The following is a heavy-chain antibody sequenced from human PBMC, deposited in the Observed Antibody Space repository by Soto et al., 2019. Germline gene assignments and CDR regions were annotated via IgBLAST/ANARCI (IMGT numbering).Heavy chain of an antibody. Sequence: QVQLMESGGGVVQSGRSLRLSCAVSGFTFSSFVMHWVRQAPGKGLEWVAMISYDGSNKNYADSVKGRFTISRDNSKNTLYQQMNSLRAEDTAKYFCARDVMTSVTEDYWGQGTLVTVSS. CDR3: ARDVMTSVTEDY. V-gene: IGHV3-30-3*01. J-gene: IGHJ4*02. D-gene: IGHD4-17*01. CDR1: GFTFSSFV. CDR2: ISYDGSNK.